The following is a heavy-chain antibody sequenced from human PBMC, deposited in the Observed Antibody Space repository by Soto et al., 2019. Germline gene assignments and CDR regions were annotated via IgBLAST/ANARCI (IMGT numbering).Heavy chain of an antibody. CDR2: ISGSGGYT. Sequence: EVQLLESGGGLVQPGGSLRLSCAASGFTFSSYAMSWVRQAPGKGLEWVAVISGSGGYTYYADSVKGRFTISRDNSKNTLDLQMNRLSAEDTAVYYCAKWTVVVVAATRGGYFDYWGQGTLVTVSS. D-gene: IGHD2-15*01. J-gene: IGHJ4*02. V-gene: IGHV3-23*01. CDR3: AKWTVVVVAATRGGYFDY. CDR1: GFTFSSYA.